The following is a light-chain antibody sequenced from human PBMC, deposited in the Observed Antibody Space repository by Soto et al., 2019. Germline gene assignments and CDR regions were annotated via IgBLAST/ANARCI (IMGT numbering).Light chain of an antibody. V-gene: IGLV2-23*01. CDR2: EGT. Sequence: QSALTQPASVSGSPGQSITISCIETTSDFGTKKFFSWYQQQPGKAPKLIIYEGTKRPSGVSSSFSGSKSGNTASLTVSGLQSDDEADYFCCLYTSFFSYFGGGTKLTVL. CDR3: CLYTSFFSY. CDR1: TSDFGTKKF. J-gene: IGLJ2*01.